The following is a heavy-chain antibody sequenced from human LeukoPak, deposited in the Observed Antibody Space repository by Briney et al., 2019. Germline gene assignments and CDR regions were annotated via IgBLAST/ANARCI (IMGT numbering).Heavy chain of an antibody. V-gene: IGHV3-23*01. CDR2: ISGSGGST. D-gene: IGHD3-16*01. CDR3: AKEGGYYYYYYYMDV. J-gene: IGHJ6*03. Sequence: GGSLRLSCAASGFTFSSYAMSWVRQAPGKGLEWVSAISGSGGSTYYADSVKGRFTISGDNSKNTLYLQMNSLRAEDTAVYYCAKEGGYYYYYYYMDVWGKGTTVTVSS. CDR1: GFTFSSYA.